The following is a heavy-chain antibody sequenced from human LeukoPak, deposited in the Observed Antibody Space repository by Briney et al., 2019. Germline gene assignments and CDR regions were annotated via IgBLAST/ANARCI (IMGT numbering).Heavy chain of an antibody. V-gene: IGHV1-18*01. Sequence: ASVKVSCKASGYTFTSYGISWVRQAPGQGLEWMGWISAYNGNTNYAQKLQGRVTMTTDTSTSTAYMELRSLRSDDTAVYYCALSDYADKWFDPWGQGTLVTVSS. D-gene: IGHD5-12*01. CDR2: ISAYNGNT. CDR1: GYTFTSYG. J-gene: IGHJ5*02. CDR3: ALSDYADKWFDP.